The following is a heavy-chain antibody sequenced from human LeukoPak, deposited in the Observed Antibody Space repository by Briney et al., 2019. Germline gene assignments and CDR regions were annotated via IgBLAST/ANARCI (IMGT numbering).Heavy chain of an antibody. D-gene: IGHD3-3*01. CDR3: ARGLFGVVTKMAFDI. CDR2: INHSGST. J-gene: IGHJ3*02. V-gene: IGHV4-34*01. Sequence: PSETPSLTCAVYGGSFSGYYWSWLRQPPGKGLEWIGEINHSGSTNYNPSLKSRVTISVDTSKNQFSLKLSSVTAADTAVYYCARGLFGVVTKMAFDIWGQGTMVTVSS. CDR1: GGSFSGYY.